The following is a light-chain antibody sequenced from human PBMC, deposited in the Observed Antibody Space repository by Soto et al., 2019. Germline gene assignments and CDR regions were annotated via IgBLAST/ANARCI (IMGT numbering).Light chain of an antibody. CDR3: IRAIQATRT. CDR2: LGS. V-gene: IGKV2-28*01. J-gene: IGKJ1*01. CDR1: QSLLHSNGNIY. Sequence: DIVLTQSPLSLPVTPGEPASISCRSSQSLLHSNGNIYLDWYLQKPGQSPQLLIYLGSIRASGVPDRFSGSGSGTDFTLKITRVGAEDVGVYFGIRAIQATRTVCLGTKVEIK.